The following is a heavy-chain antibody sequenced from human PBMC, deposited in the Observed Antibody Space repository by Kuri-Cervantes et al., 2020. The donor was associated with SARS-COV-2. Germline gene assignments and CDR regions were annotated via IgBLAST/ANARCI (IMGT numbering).Heavy chain of an antibody. V-gene: IGHV3-15*01. CDR2: IKSKTDGGTT. CDR1: GFTFSNAW. D-gene: IGHD6-6*01. CDR3: ARVGFEYSSSSGLYYYYYGMDV. J-gene: IGHJ6*02. Sequence: GESLKISCAASGFTFSNAWMSWVRQAPGKGLEWVGRIKSKTDGGTTDYAVPVKGRFTISRDDSKNTLYLQMNSLRAEDTAVYYCARVGFEYSSSSGLYYYYYGMDVWGQGTTVTVSS.